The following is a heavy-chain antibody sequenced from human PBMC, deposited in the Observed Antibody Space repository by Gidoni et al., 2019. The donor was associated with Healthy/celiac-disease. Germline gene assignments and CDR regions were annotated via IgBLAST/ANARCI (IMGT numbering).Heavy chain of an antibody. J-gene: IGHJ6*03. CDR3: ARGNCSSTSCGTQYYYYYMDV. CDR1: GGSFSGYY. CDR2: INHSGST. V-gene: IGHV4-34*01. D-gene: IGHD2-2*01. Sequence: QVQLQQWGAGLLKPSETLSLTCAVYGGSFSGYYWSWIRQPPGKGLEWIGEINHSGSTNYNPSLKSRVTISVDTSKNQFSLKLSSVTAADTAVYYCARGNCSSTSCGTQYYYYYMDVWGKGTTVTVSS.